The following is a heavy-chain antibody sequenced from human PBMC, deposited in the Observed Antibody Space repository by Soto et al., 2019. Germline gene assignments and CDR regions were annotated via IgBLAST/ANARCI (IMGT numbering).Heavy chain of an antibody. CDR1: GFTFSGSA. V-gene: IGHV3-73*01. J-gene: IGHJ3*02. CDR3: TREEGGAALDI. CDR2: SRSKPNNYAT. D-gene: IGHD3-16*01. Sequence: EVQLVESWGGLVQPGGSLKLSCAASGFTFSGSAMHWVRQASGKGLEWVGRSRSKPNNYATAYAASVRGRFTISSDDSRYTAYLQMNSLKSEDPAVDLCTREEGGAALDIWGQGTMVTVSS.